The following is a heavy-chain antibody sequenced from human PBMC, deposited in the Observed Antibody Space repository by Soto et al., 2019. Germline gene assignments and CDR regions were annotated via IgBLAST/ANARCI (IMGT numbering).Heavy chain of an antibody. V-gene: IGHV4-61*01. CDR1: GDSVTSGNYY. D-gene: IGHD5-18*01. CDR3: ARIPVDTSLICCFDP. CDR2: IYYSGNT. Sequence: LSLTCTVSGDSVTSGNYYWSWIRQPPGKGLEWIGYIYYSGNTNYSPSLQSRVTMSLDRSNNQFSLNLSSVTAADTAVYYCARIPVDTSLICCFDPWGQGILVTVSS. J-gene: IGHJ5*01.